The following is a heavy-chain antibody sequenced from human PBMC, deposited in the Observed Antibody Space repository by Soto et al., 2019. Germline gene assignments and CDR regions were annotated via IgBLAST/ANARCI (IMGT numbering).Heavy chain of an antibody. CDR2: INHSGST. J-gene: IGHJ6*02. Sequence: QVQLQQWGAGLLKPSETLSLTCAVYCGSFSGYYWSWIRQPPGKGLEWIGEINHSGSTNYNPSLKSRVNISVDTSKNQFSLKLSSVTAADTAVYYCARRRGYSSSWYPPYGMDVWGQGTTVTVSS. V-gene: IGHV4-34*01. CDR3: ARRRGYSSSWYPPYGMDV. D-gene: IGHD6-13*01. CDR1: CGSFSGYY.